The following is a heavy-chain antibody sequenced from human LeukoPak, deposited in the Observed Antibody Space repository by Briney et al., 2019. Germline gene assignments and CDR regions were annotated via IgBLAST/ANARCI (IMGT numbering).Heavy chain of an antibody. D-gene: IGHD4-17*01. CDR3: ARRDDYGDYLNWFDP. CDR2: IYYSGST. Sequence: SETLSLTCTVSGGSISSSSYYWGWIRQPPGKGLEWIGSIYYSGSTYYNPSLKSRVTISVDTSKNQFSLKLSSVTAADTAVYYCARRDDYGDYLNWFDPWGQGALVTVSS. CDR1: GGSISSSSYY. J-gene: IGHJ5*02. V-gene: IGHV4-39*07.